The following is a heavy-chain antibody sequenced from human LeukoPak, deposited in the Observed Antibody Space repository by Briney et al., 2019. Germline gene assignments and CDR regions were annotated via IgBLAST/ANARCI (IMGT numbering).Heavy chain of an antibody. CDR1: GFTFSSYG. J-gene: IGHJ4*02. Sequence: GRSLRLSCAASGFTFSSYGMHWVRQAPGKGLEWVAVIWYDGSNKYYADSVKGRFTISRDNSKNTLYLQMNSLRAEDTAVYYCARDGFVVVPAAMQPPTYYFDYWGQETLVTVSS. CDR2: IWYDGSNK. D-gene: IGHD2-2*01. CDR3: ARDGFVVVPAAMQPPTYYFDY. V-gene: IGHV3-33*01.